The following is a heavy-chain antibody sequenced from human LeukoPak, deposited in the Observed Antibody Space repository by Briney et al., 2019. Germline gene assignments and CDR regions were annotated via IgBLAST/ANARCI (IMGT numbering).Heavy chain of an antibody. CDR1: GISINTYY. V-gene: IGHV4-59*01. CDR2: VHHTGSA. D-gene: IGHD3-16*02. Sequence: SETLSLTCTVSGISINTYYWRWIRQPPGKGLEWVRYVHHTGSADYNASLRSRVSMSLNPAKNQFCLKLTSASTADTTVFYYARDSWQYIVMDVWGPGTTVIVSS. CDR3: ARDSWQYIVMDV. J-gene: IGHJ6*02.